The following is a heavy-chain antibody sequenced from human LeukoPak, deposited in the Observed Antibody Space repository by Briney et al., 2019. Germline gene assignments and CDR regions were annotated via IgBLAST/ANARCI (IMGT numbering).Heavy chain of an antibody. V-gene: IGHV3-48*03. CDR1: RFTPSRYV. Sequence: GGSLRLSSAASRFTPSRYVTNWVRHAPGKGLGWVSYISSSGSTIYYAASVKGRFTISGDNAKNPLYLQMSSLRAEDTAVYYCAELGITMIGGVWGKGTTVTISS. J-gene: IGHJ6*03. CDR2: ISSSGSTI. D-gene: IGHD3-10*02. CDR3: AELGITMIGGV.